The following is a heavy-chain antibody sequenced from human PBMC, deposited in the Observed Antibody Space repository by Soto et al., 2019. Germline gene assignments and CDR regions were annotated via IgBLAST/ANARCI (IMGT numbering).Heavy chain of an antibody. V-gene: IGHV4-34*01. CDR2: VHPSGST. CDR1: IASLGDHY. Sequence: PSETMFLTCAVFIASLGDHYRAWIRQSLDKGLEWIGEVHPSGSTDYNPSLKSRLTLSLDTSKNQFSLKVASVTAADTAVYYCARGHVDTAMGIDYWGQGTLVTVSS. CDR3: ARGHVDTAMGIDY. J-gene: IGHJ4*02. D-gene: IGHD5-18*01.